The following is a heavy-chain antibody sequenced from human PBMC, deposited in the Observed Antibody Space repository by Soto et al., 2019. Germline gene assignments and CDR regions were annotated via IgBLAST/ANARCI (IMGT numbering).Heavy chain of an antibody. D-gene: IGHD3-16*01. Sequence: QVQLQESGPGLVKPSETLSLTCAVSGASIRSYHWSWIRQPAGKGLEWIGRMQHTGNTNYNPSLNCRVTMSVDTSKNQISLKMTSVTAADTAVYFCAKDVSSRRWFDPWGQGILVIVSS. V-gene: IGHV4-4*07. J-gene: IGHJ5*02. CDR3: AKDVSSRRWFDP. CDR2: MQHTGNT. CDR1: GASIRSYH.